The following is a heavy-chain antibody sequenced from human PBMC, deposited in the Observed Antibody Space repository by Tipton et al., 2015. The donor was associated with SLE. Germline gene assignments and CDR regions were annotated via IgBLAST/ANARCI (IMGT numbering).Heavy chain of an antibody. J-gene: IGHJ6*02. CDR3: ARSWFNKDDYYYYAMDV. V-gene: IGHV4-61*01. D-gene: IGHD3-10*01. CDR1: GDSISSTFYY. CDR2: IYYSGNT. Sequence: TLSLTCTVSGDSISSTFYYWSWIRQPPGKGLEWIGSIYYSGNTNYKPSLKSRVAISVDTAKNQFSLTLNSVTAADTAVYYCARSWFNKDDYYYYAMDVWGQGTTVTVSS.